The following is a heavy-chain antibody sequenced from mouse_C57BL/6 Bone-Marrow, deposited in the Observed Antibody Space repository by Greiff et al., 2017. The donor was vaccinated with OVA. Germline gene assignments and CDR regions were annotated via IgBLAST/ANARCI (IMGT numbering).Heavy chain of an antibody. CDR2: FHPYNDDT. D-gene: IGHD2-4*01. J-gene: IGHJ1*03. CDR3: ARGDYDRWYFDV. V-gene: IGHV1-47*01. Sequence: QVHVKQSGAELVKPGASVKMSCKASGYTFTTYPIEWMKQNHGKSLEWIGNFHPYNDDTKYNEKFKGKATLTVEKSSSTVYLELSRLTSDDSAVYYCARGDYDRWYFDVWGTGTTVTVSS. CDR1: GYTFTTYP.